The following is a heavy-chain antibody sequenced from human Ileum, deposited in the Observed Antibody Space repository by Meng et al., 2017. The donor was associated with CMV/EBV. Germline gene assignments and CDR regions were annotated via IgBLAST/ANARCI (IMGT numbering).Heavy chain of an antibody. D-gene: IGHD5-18*01. CDR2: INPDNGGT. CDR1: GYNFIGYY. CDR3: AKYRYGLGFDY. Sequence: QGHLVQPGAEVKKPGASVRVSCKASGYNFIGYYMQWVRQAPGQGLEWMGWINPDNGGTNYAQKFQGRVTMTRDTSITTAYMELSRLRSDDTAIYYCAKYRYGLGFDYWGQGTLVTVSS. V-gene: IGHV1-2*02. J-gene: IGHJ4*02.